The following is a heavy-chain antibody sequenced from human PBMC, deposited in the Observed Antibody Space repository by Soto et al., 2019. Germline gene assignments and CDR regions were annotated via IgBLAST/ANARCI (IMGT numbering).Heavy chain of an antibody. CDR1: GFTFSSYA. CDR3: ARDSPRNYDILTGYRWGYGMDV. D-gene: IGHD3-9*01. J-gene: IGHJ6*02. V-gene: IGHV3-30-3*01. CDR2: ISYDGSNK. Sequence: GESLKISCAASGFTFSSYAMHWVRQAPGKGLEWVAVISYDGSNKYYADSVKGRFTISRDNSKNTLYLQMNSLRAEDTAVYYCARDSPRNYDILTGYRWGYGMDVWGQGTTVTVSS.